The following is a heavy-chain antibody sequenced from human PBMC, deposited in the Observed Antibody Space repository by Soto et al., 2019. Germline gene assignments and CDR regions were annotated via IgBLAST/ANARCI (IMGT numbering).Heavy chain of an antibody. CDR1: GYTFTNYG. CDR2: ISGYNGNT. V-gene: IGHV1-18*01. CDR3: ARGSGYYYWDDY. Sequence: EASVKVSCKASGYTFTNYGFSWVRQAPGQGLEWMGWISGYNGNTNYSQKFQGRVTITRDTSASTAYMELSSLRSEDTAVYYCARGSGYYYWDDYWGQGTLVTVSS. D-gene: IGHD3-22*01. J-gene: IGHJ4*02.